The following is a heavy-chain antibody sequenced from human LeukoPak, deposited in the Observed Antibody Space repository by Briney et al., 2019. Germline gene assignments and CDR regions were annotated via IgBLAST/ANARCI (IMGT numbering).Heavy chain of an antibody. Sequence: GGSLRLSCAASGLAFHTYGMSWVRQAPGKGLEWVSAIDGNGAKTFYADPVKGRFTIFRDNSKNTLYLQMNILRAEDTAVYYCAKDKSWGFDYWGEGTLVTVSS. CDR3: AKDKSWGFDY. D-gene: IGHD3-16*01. CDR2: IDGNGAKT. J-gene: IGHJ4*02. CDR1: GLAFHTYG. V-gene: IGHV3-23*01.